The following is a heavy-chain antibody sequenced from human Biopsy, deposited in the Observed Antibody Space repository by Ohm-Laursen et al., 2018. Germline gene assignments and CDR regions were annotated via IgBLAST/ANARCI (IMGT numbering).Heavy chain of an antibody. CDR3: AKHGSGWTGDDALHI. Sequence: GTLSLTCIVSGGSISGSSWSWIRQAPGRGLEWVGYISYSGSTSNNPSLKSRITISVDTSKNQISLKVTSVTAADTAVYYCAKHGSGWTGDDALHIWGQGTMVTVSS. V-gene: IGHV4-59*08. CDR2: ISYSGST. D-gene: IGHD6-19*01. CDR1: GGSISGSS. J-gene: IGHJ3*02.